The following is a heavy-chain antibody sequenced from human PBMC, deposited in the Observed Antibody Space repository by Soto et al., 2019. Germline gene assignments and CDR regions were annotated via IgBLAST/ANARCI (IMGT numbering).Heavy chain of an antibody. J-gene: IGHJ4*02. CDR2: ISGSSTST. CDR3: AKDPSSGFAMENCVDY. D-gene: IGHD3-10*01. CDR1: GFTFSSYA. Sequence: EVQLSGSGGGLVQPGGSLRLSCAASGFTFSSYAMSWVRQAPGKGLAWVSAISGSSTSTYYADSVKGRFTISRDNSKNTRYLQRKILRAEDTAGYYCAKDPSSGFAMENCVDYWGQGTLVTVSS. V-gene: IGHV3-23*01.